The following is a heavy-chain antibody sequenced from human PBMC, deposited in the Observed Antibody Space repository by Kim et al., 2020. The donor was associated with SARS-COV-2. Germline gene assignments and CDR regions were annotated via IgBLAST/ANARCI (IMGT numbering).Heavy chain of an antibody. CDR2: ISSSSSYI. Sequence: GGSLRLSCAASGFTFSSYSMNWVRQAPGKGLEWVSSISSSSSYIYYADSVKGRFTISRDNAKNSLYLQMNSLRAEDTAVYYCASSLAYSGSYGEDYWGQGTLVTVSS. V-gene: IGHV3-21*01. CDR3: ASSLAYSGSYGEDY. J-gene: IGHJ4*02. CDR1: GFTFSSYS. D-gene: IGHD1-26*01.